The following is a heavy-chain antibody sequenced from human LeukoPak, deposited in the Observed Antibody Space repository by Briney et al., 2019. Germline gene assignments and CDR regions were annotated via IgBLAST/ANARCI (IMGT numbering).Heavy chain of an antibody. V-gene: IGHV3-7*01. CDR2: IKQDVNEK. D-gene: IGHD3-10*02. J-gene: IGHJ6*04. CDR1: GFTFNSYW. Sequence: GGSLRLSCAASGFTFNSYWMSWVRQAPGKGLEWVANIKQDVNEKYYVDSVKGRFTISRDNAKNSLYLQMNSLRAEDTAVYYCAELGITRIGGVWGKGTTVTISS. CDR3: AELGITRIGGV.